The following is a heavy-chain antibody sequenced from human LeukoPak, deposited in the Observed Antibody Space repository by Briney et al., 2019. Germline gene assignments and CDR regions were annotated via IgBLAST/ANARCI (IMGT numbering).Heavy chain of an antibody. J-gene: IGHJ3*02. CDR3: ARRQGRRGIVGATILKCASDI. Sequence: GGSLRLSCAASGFTFDSYGLNWVRQAPGKGLEWVSYISSSSSSVYYADSVKGRFTISRDNAKNSLYLQLNSLRVEDTAIYYCARRQGRRGIVGATILKCASDIWGQGTMVTVSS. CDR1: GFTFDSYG. D-gene: IGHD1-26*01. CDR2: ISSSSSSV. V-gene: IGHV3-48*01.